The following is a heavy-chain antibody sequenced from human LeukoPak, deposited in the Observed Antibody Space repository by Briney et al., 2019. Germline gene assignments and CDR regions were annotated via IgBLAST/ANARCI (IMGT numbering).Heavy chain of an antibody. D-gene: IGHD3-16*02. CDR3: ARDWVSVWGSYRFDP. Sequence: GASVKVSCKASGYTFTSYAMNGVRQAPGQGLEWMGWINTNTGNPTYAQGFTGRFVFSLDTSVSTAYLQISSLKAEDTAVYYCARDWVSVWGSYRFDPWGQGTLVTVSS. J-gene: IGHJ5*02. CDR2: INTNTGNP. V-gene: IGHV7-4-1*02. CDR1: GYTFTSYA.